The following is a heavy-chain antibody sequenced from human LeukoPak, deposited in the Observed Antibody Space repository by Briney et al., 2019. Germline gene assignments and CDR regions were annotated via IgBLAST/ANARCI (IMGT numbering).Heavy chain of an antibody. CDR2: ISYDGSNK. CDR3: ARVMGRYCSSTSCYVDY. D-gene: IGHD2-2*01. V-gene: IGHV3-30*04. Sequence: GGSLRLSCAASGITFSSYAMHWVRQAPGKGLEWVAVISYDGSNKYYADSVKGRVTISRDKSKNTLYLQMNSLRAEDTAVYYCARVMGRYCSSTSCYVDYWGQGTLVTVSS. CDR1: GITFSSYA. J-gene: IGHJ4*02.